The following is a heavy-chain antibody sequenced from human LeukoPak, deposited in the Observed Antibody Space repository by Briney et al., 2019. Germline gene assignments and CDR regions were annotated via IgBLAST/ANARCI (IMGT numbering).Heavy chain of an antibody. CDR3: ARVDGSGSKRWFDP. CDR1: GVSIPSGGFY. D-gene: IGHD3-10*01. J-gene: IGHJ5*02. Sequence: SETLSLTCSVSGVSIPSGGFYWSWIRQHPGQGLEWIGYIHNSGSTYYNPSLQSRAIISLDTSKSQSSLQLNSVTAADTAVYYCARVDGSGSKRWFDPWGQGAPVTVSS. V-gene: IGHV4-31*03. CDR2: IHNSGST.